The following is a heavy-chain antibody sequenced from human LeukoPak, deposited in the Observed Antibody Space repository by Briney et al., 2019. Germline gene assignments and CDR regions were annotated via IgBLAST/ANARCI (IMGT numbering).Heavy chain of an antibody. D-gene: IGHD3-16*01. CDR2: INPNSGGT. CDR1: GYTFTGYY. Sequence: ASVKVSYKASGYTFTGYYMHWVRQAPGQGLEWMGWINPNSGGTNYAQKFQGRVTMTRDTSISTAYMELSRLRSDDTAVYYCARPYLRRRLYFDYWGQGTLVTVSS. V-gene: IGHV1-2*02. J-gene: IGHJ4*02. CDR3: ARPYLRRRLYFDY.